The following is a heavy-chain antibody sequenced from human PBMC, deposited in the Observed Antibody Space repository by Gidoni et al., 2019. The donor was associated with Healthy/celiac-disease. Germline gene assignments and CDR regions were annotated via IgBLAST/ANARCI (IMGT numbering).Heavy chain of an antibody. J-gene: IGHJ4*02. D-gene: IGHD1-26*01. CDR3: ARDIGIDY. V-gene: IGHV3-7*01. CDR2: IKQDGSEK. CDR1: GFPFSSYW. Sequence: EVQLVESGVGLVQPGGPLRLSCAASGFPFSSYWISWVRQAPGKGLEWVANIKQDGSEKYYVDSVKGRFTISRDNAKNSLYLQMNSLRAEDTAVYYCARDIGIDYWGQGTLVTVSS.